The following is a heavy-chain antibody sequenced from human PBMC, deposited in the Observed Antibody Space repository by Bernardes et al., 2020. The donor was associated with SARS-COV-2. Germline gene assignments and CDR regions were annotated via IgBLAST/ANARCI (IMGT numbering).Heavy chain of an antibody. CDR1: GFTFEDYT. Sequence: GGSLRLSCAASGFTFEDYTVHWVRQVPGKGLEWVSLVSWDGSTTNYADSVKGRFIISRDSSRNTVHLQMDSLRKEDTALYYCATERQSLTVFGVGHDAFDFWGQGTMVTVSS. CDR3: ATERQSLTVFGVGHDAFDF. CDR2: VSWDGSTT. D-gene: IGHD3-3*01. J-gene: IGHJ3*01. V-gene: IGHV3-43*01.